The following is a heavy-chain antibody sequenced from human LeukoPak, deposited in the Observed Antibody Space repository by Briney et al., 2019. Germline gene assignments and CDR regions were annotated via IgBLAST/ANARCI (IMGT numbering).Heavy chain of an antibody. CDR1: GGSISSGGYY. Sequence: SETLSLTCTVSGGSISSGGYYWSWIRQHPGKGLEWIGYIYYSGSTYYNPSLKSRVTISVDTSKNQFSLKLSSVTAADTAVYYCARSRWLQFDLFDYWGQGTLVTVSS. CDR3: ARSRWLQFDLFDY. D-gene: IGHD5-24*01. J-gene: IGHJ4*02. CDR2: IYYSGST. V-gene: IGHV4-31*03.